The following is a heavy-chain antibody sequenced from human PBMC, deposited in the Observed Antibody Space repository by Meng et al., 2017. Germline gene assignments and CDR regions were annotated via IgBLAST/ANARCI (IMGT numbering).Heavy chain of an antibody. Sequence: GESLKISCKGSGYSFTSYWIGWVRQMPGKGLEWMGIIYPSDSDTRYSPSFQGQVTISADKSISTAYLQWSSLKASDTAMYYCARHLSSGWYDRGAFDIWGQGTMVTVSS. CDR1: GYSFTSYW. D-gene: IGHD6-19*01. CDR2: IYPSDSDT. V-gene: IGHV5-51*01. J-gene: IGHJ3*02. CDR3: ARHLSSGWYDRGAFDI.